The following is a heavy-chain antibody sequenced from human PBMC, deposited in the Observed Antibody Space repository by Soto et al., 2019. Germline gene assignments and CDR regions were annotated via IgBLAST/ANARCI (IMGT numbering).Heavy chain of an antibody. CDR1: DGSITRGGYY. CDR3: AREDYDAFDI. J-gene: IGHJ3*02. CDR2: IQYSGST. Sequence: QVQLQESGPGLVKPSQTLSLTCTVSDGSITRGGYYWTWIRQHPGKGLEWIGRIQYSGSTYYNPSLKSRATISGDTSDNEFSLKLTSVTAADTAVYYCAREDYDAFDIWGQGTMVTVAS. D-gene: IGHD3-16*01. V-gene: IGHV4-31*03.